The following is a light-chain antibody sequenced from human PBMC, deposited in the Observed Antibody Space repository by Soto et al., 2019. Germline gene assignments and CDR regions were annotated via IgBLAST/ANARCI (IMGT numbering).Light chain of an antibody. CDR2: DVS. J-gene: IGLJ1*01. Sequence: QSALTQPASGSGSPGQSITISCTGTSSDVGGYNYVSWYQQHPGKAPKLMIYDVSNRPSGVSNRFSGSKSGNTASLTISGLQAEDEADYYCSSYTSSSTAVFGTGTRSPS. V-gene: IGLV2-14*01. CDR3: SSYTSSSTAV. CDR1: SSDVGGYNY.